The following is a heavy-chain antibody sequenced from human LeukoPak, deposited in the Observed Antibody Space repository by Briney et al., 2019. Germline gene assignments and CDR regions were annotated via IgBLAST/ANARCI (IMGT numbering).Heavy chain of an antibody. J-gene: IGHJ3*02. D-gene: IGHD3/OR15-3a*01. CDR1: GFTVSSNY. Sequence: GGSLRLSCAASGFTVSSNYMSWVRQAPGKGLEWVSVIYSDGSTYYADSVKGRFTISRDNSKNTLYLQMNSLRAGDTAVYYCARDQGLSDTFDIWGQGTMVTVSS. CDR3: ARDQGLSDTFDI. CDR2: IYSDGST. V-gene: IGHV3-53*01.